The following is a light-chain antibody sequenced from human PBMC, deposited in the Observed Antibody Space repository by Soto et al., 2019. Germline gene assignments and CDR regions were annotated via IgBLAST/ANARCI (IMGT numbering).Light chain of an antibody. CDR2: DVS. CDR1: SRDVGGYNY. J-gene: IGLJ1*01. V-gene: IGLV2-11*01. Sequence: QSALTQPRSVSGSVGQPDTISCTGTSRDVGGYNYVSWYQQHPGKAPKLMIFDVSQRPSGVPDRFSGSKFGSTASLTISGLQAEDEAAYYCFSYAGGYSFVFGTGT. CDR3: FSYAGGYSFV.